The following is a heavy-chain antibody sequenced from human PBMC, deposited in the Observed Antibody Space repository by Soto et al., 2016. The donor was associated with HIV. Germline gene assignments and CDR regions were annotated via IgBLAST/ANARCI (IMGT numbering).Heavy chain of an antibody. CDR1: GYIFTSYY. J-gene: IGHJ4*02. CDR2: INPNSGDT. D-gene: IGHD2-15*01. Sequence: QVQLMQSGAEVKKPGASVKVSCKTSGYIFTSYYLHWVRQAPGQGLEWMGWINPNSGDTNYAQKFQDRVTMTSDTSIATASMELRRLRSDDTAAYYCARGCNGGSCEKDWGQGTLVTVSS. V-gene: IGHV1-2*02. CDR3: ARGCNGGSCEKD.